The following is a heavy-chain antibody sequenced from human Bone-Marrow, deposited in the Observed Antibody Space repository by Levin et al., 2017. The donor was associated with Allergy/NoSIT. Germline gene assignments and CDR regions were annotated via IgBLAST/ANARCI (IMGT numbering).Heavy chain of an antibody. CDR1: GYTFTSYD. Sequence: ASVKVSCKASGYTFTSYDINWVRQATGQGLEWMGWMNPNSGNTGYAQKFQGRVTMTRNTSISTAYMELSSLRSEDTAVYYCARKYYDFWSGWGYYYYYYGMDVWGQGTTVTVSS. D-gene: IGHD3-3*01. V-gene: IGHV1-8*01. CDR2: MNPNSGNT. CDR3: ARKYYDFWSGWGYYYYYYGMDV. J-gene: IGHJ6*02.